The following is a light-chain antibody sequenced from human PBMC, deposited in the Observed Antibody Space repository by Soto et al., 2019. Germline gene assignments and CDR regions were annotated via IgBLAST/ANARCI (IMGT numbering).Light chain of an antibody. CDR1: QSISTW. V-gene: IGKV1-5*03. J-gene: IGKJ2*01. CDR2: KAT. CDR3: QQYTDFQYT. Sequence: DIQMTQSPSTLSASVGDRVTITCRASQSISTWLAWYQQKPGKAPKLLIYKATNLQTGVPSRFSGSGSGTDFSLTISSLQPVDSATYYCQQYTDFQYTFGQGTKVDIK.